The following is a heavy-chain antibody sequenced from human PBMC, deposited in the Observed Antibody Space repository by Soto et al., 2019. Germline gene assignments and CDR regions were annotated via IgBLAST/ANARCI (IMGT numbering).Heavy chain of an antibody. D-gene: IGHD3-22*01. CDR1: GYTFTSYY. J-gene: IGHJ4*02. Sequence: ASVKVSCKASGYTFTSYYVHWVRQAPGQGLEWMGIINPSGGSTSYAQKFQGRVTMTRDTSTSTVYMELSSLRSEDTAVYYCARDRETYYYDSSGRSPLDYWGQGTLVTVSS. V-gene: IGHV1-46*01. CDR2: INPSGGST. CDR3: ARDRETYYYDSSGRSPLDY.